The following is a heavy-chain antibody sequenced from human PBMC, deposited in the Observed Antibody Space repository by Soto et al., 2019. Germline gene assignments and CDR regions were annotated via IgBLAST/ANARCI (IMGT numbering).Heavy chain of an antibody. D-gene: IGHD1-1*01. Sequence: GGSLRLSCTSSGFTFSDHYMCWIRQAPGKGLEWVSYISSSCSPLYYADSVKGRFTISRDNAKNSLYLQMSSLRAEDTAFYYCARDPDTTSKIDHWGQGTQVTVSS. V-gene: IGHV3-11*01. CDR3: ARDPDTTSKIDH. CDR1: GFTFSDHY. CDR2: ISSSCSPL. J-gene: IGHJ4*02.